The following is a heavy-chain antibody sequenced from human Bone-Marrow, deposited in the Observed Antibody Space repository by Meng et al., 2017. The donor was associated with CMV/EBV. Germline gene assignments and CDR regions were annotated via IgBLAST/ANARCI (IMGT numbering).Heavy chain of an antibody. D-gene: IGHD2/OR15-2a*01. J-gene: IGHJ4*02. CDR2: ISGSGGST. CDR1: GFTFSSYA. Sequence: GESLKISCAASGFTFSSYAMSWVRQAPGKGLEWVSAISGSGGSTYYADSVKGRFTISRDNSNHTLYPQMNSLRAEDTAVYYCAKWVPTYYFDYWGQGTLVTVSS. V-gene: IGHV3-23*01. CDR3: AKWVPTYYFDY.